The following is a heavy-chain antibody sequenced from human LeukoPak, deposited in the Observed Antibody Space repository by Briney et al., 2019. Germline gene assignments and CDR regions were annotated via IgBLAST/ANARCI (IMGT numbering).Heavy chain of an antibody. J-gene: IGHJ6*02. CDR1: GYTFTSYA. CDR3: ARSSDSCSSTSCYASYYYYGMDV. V-gene: IGHV1-3*01. D-gene: IGHD2-2*01. Sequence: GASVKVSCKAPGYTFTSYAMHWVRQAPGQRLEWMGWINAGNGNTKYSQKFRGRVTITRDTSASTAYMELSSLRSEDTAVYYCARSSDSCSSTSCYASYYYYGMDVWGQGTTVTVSS. CDR2: INAGNGNT.